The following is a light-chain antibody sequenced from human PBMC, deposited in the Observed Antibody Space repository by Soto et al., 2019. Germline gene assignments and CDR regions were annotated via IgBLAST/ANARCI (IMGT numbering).Light chain of an antibody. CDR3: QHYTLYSAP. Sequence: RLTQSPSRLSASVGDTVTISCRASQDISTYLAWYQQKPGKAPTLLIFGASSLHNGVPPRFAGSGSGSEFTLTITRLQPDDFATYYCQHYTLYSAPFGQGTRV. CDR1: QDISTY. J-gene: IGKJ5*01. CDR2: GAS. V-gene: IGKV1-5*01.